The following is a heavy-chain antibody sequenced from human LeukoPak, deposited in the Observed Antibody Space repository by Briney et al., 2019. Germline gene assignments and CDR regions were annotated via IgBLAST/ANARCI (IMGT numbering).Heavy chain of an antibody. Sequence: GGSLRLSCAASGFTFSSYWMSWVRQAPGKGLEWVANIKQDGSEKYYVDSVEGRFTISRDNAKNSLYLQMNSLRAEDTAVYYCARDALNYDFWSGSFDYWGQGTLVTVSS. CDR3: ARDALNYDFWSGSFDY. V-gene: IGHV3-7*01. CDR2: IKQDGSEK. J-gene: IGHJ4*02. D-gene: IGHD3-3*01. CDR1: GFTFSSYW.